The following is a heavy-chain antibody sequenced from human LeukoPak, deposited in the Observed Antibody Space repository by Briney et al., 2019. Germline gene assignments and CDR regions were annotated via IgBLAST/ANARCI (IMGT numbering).Heavy chain of an antibody. V-gene: IGHV3-49*04. CDR1: GFTVGDFA. CDR3: TRGGSFYTAMAYDDFDI. Sequence: SLRLYCTASGFTVGDFAMRWDRQAPGKGLVGVGFIRSKAYGGTPEYAASVKGSFTKSRDESTSNAYLKMIRLKTKDIAVYYCTRGGSFYTAMAYDDFDIWGQGTMVTVSS. CDR2: IRSKAYGGTP. D-gene: IGHD5-18*01. J-gene: IGHJ3*02.